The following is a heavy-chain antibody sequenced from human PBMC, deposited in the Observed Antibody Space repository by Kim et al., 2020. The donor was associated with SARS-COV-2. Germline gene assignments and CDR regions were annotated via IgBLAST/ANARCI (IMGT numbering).Heavy chain of an antibody. J-gene: IGHJ4*02. CDR1: GFTFDDYA. Sequence: GGSLRLSCAASGFTFDDYAMHWVRQAPGKGLEWVSGIRWNSGSIGYADSVKGRFTISRDNAKNSLYLQMNSLRAEDTALYYCAKVAYSSSSSDYWGQGTL. CDR3: AKVAYSSSSSDY. D-gene: IGHD6-6*01. CDR2: IRWNSGSI. V-gene: IGHV3-9*01.